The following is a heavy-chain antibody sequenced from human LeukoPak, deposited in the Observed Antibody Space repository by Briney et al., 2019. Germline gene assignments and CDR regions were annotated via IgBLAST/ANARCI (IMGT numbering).Heavy chain of an antibody. Sequence: ASVKVSCKASGYTFTSYAMHWVRQAPGQRLEWMGWINAGNGSTKYSQKFQGRVTITRDTSASTAYMELSSLRSEDTAVYYCASTYCSGGSCYGKWWFDPWGQGTLVTVSS. CDR2: INAGNGST. D-gene: IGHD2-15*01. V-gene: IGHV1-3*01. J-gene: IGHJ5*02. CDR3: ASTYCSGGSCYGKWWFDP. CDR1: GYTFTSYA.